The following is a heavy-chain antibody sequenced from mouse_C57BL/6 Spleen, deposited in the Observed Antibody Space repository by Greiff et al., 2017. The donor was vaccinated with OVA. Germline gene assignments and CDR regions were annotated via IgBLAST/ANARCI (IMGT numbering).Heavy chain of an antibody. Sequence: QVQLQQSGAELVKPGASVKISCKASGYAFSSYWMNWVKQRPGKGLEWIGQIYPGDGDTNYNGKFKGKATLTADKSSSTAYMQLSSLTSEDSAVYFCARAYGSSSLGDAMDYWGQGTSVTVSS. CDR2: IYPGDGDT. CDR3: ARAYGSSSLGDAMDY. CDR1: GYAFSSYW. V-gene: IGHV1-80*01. D-gene: IGHD1-1*01. J-gene: IGHJ4*01.